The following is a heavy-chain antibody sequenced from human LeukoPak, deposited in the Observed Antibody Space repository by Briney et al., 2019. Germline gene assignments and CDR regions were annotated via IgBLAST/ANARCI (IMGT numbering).Heavy chain of an antibody. D-gene: IGHD3-22*01. V-gene: IGHV1-69*04. J-gene: IGHJ4*02. CDR1: GGTFSSYA. Sequence: SVRVSCKASGGTFSSYAISWVRQAPGQGLEWMGRIIPILGIANYAQKFQGRVTMTEDTSTDTAYMELSSLRSEDTAVYYCATTYNYYDSSGPPYWGQGTLVTVSS. CDR3: ATTYNYYDSSGPPY. CDR2: IIPILGIA.